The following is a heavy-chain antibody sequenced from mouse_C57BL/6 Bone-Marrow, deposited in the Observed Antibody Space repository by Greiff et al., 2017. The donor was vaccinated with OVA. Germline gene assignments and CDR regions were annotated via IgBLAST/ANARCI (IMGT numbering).Heavy chain of an antibody. D-gene: IGHD1-1*01. CDR1: GYTFTDYY. J-gene: IGHJ4*01. Sequence: VQLKQSGPELVKPGASVKISCKASGYTFTDYYMNWVKQSHGKSLEWIGDINPNNGGTSYNQKFKGKATLTVDKSSSTAYMELRSLTSEDSAVYYCAREPIFTTVVATDAMDYWGQGTSVTVSS. CDR3: AREPIFTTVVATDAMDY. CDR2: INPNNGGT. V-gene: IGHV1-26*01.